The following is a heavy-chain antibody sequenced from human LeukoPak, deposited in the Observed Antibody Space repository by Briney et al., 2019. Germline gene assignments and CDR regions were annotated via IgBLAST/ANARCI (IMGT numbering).Heavy chain of an antibody. D-gene: IGHD1-26*01. Sequence: PGGSLRLSCVASGFTFTNYAISWVRQAPGKGLEWGSAIGGSGGTTDYGDSVRGRFTISRDNSKNTVYLQMKGLRAEDTAVYYCAKVMWVSMYYFDHWGQGIPVTVSS. CDR1: GFTFTNYA. J-gene: IGHJ4*02. CDR2: IGGSGGTT. CDR3: AKVMWVSMYYFDH. V-gene: IGHV3-23*01.